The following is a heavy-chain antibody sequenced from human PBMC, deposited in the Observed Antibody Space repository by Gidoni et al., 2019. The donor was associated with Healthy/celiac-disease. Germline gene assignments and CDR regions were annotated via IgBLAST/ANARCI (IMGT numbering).Heavy chain of an antibody. D-gene: IGHD6-6*01. CDR2: ISGSGGST. J-gene: IGHJ4*02. CDR3: AKWVRPSSSAPTPLFDSFDY. CDR1: GFTFSGYA. V-gene: IGHV3-23*01. Sequence: EVQLLSSVGGLVQPGGSLRLSCAASGFTFSGYAMIWVRQAPGKGLEWVSAISGSGGSTYYADSVKGRFTISRDNSKNTLYLQMNSLRAEDTAVYYCAKWVRPSSSAPTPLFDSFDYWGQGTLVTVSS.